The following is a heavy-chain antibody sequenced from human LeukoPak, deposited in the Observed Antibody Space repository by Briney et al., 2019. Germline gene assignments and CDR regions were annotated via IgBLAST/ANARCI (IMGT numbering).Heavy chain of an antibody. V-gene: IGHV4-34*01. J-gene: IGHJ4*02. D-gene: IGHD6-13*01. CDR2: INHSGST. CDR3: ARGLGAAAGRDYFDY. CDR1: GGSFSVYY. Sequence: SYAPSLSCAVYGGSFSVYYGSRIRQPPGKGQKWIGEINHSGSTNYNPSLKSRVTISVDTSKNQFSLKLSSVTAADTAVYYCARGLGAAAGRDYFDYWGQGTLVIVSS.